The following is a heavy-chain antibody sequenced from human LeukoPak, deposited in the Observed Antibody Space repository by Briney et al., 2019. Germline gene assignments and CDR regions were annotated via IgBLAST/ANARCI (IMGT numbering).Heavy chain of an antibody. CDR2: IFDSGST. V-gene: IGHV4-30-4*08. D-gene: IGHD1-26*01. J-gene: IGHJ3*02. Sequence: SQTLSLTCTVSGGSISSGDYYWSWIRQPPGEGREWIGYIFDSGSTYYNPSLMDRVSISVDTSKNPFSLKLSSVTAADTAVYYCAREWDLLPHDAFDIWGQGTMGTVSS. CDR3: AREWDLLPHDAFDI. CDR1: GGSISSGDYY.